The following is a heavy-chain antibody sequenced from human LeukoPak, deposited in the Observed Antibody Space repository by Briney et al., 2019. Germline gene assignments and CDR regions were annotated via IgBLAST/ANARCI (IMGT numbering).Heavy chain of an antibody. J-gene: IGHJ4*02. V-gene: IGHV3-23*01. Sequence: PGGSLRLSCAASGFTFTTYAMSWVRQAPGKGLEWVSAISGSGGSTYYADSVKGRFTISRDNSKNTLYLQMNSLRAEDTAVYYCARRCYDSSGFDYWGQGTLVTVSS. CDR2: ISGSGGST. CDR1: GFTFTTYA. CDR3: ARRCYDSSGFDY. D-gene: IGHD3-22*01.